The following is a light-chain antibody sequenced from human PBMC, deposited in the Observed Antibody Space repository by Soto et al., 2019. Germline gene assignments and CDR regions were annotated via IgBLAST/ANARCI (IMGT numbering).Light chain of an antibody. CDR1: QSVXSTY. CDR2: NAS. J-gene: IGKJ4*01. CDR3: QQYSNSPLT. Sequence: EIVLTQSPGTLSLSPGERATLSXRXSQSVXSTYLAWYQRKPGQPPSLLIYNASTRATGIPDRFSGSGSGTDFTLTISRLEPEDFAVFYCQQYSNSPLTFGGGTKVEIK. V-gene: IGKV3-20*01.